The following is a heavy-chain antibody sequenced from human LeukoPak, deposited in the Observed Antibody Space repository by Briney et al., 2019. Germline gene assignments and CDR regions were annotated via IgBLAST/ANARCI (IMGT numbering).Heavy chain of an antibody. V-gene: IGHV1-8*01. Sequence: ASVKVSCKASGYTFTSYDINWVRQAAGQGLEWMGWMNPKSGNTGYAQKFQGRVTMTGNASIRTAYMELSSLKSEDTAVYYCARSLGGSSWPDYWGQGTLVTVSS. J-gene: IGHJ4*02. CDR1: GYTFTSYD. CDR3: ARSLGGSSWPDY. CDR2: MNPKSGNT. D-gene: IGHD6-13*01.